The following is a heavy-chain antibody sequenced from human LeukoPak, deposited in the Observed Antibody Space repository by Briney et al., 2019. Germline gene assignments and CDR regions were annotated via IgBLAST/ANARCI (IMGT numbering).Heavy chain of an antibody. J-gene: IGHJ4*02. CDR2: IIPIFGTA. CDR1: GGTFSSYA. CDR3: ARDDLEMATVIDY. Sequence: ASVKVSCKASGGTFSSYAISWVRQAPGQGLEWMGGIIPIFGTANYAQKFQGRVTITADESTSTAYMELSSLRSEDTAVYYCARDDLEMATVIDYWGQGTLVTVSS. V-gene: IGHV1-69*13. D-gene: IGHD5-24*01.